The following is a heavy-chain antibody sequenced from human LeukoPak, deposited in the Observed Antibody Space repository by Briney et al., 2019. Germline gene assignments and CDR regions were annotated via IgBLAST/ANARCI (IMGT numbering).Heavy chain of an antibody. J-gene: IGHJ4*02. CDR1: SDSISSSSYL. CDR3: ARRHYGSGNIDS. V-gene: IGHV4-39*01. Sequence: SETLSLTCSVASDSISSSSYLWVWVRQPPGKGLEWIGDVYSNGHISYNPSLKSRAAISVDTSKNQFSLNLSSVTAADTAVYYCARRHYGSGNIDSWGQGTLVTVSS. CDR2: VYSNGHI. D-gene: IGHD3-10*01.